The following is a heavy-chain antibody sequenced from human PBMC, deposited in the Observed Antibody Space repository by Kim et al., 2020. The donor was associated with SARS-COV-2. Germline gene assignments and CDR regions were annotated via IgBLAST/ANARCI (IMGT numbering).Heavy chain of an antibody. V-gene: IGHV1-24*01. CDR1: GYTLTELS. Sequence: ASVKVSCKVSGYTLTELSMHWVRQAPGKGLEWMGGFDPEDGETIYAQKFQGRVTMTEDTSTDTAYMELSSLRSEDTAVYYCATDTRYYGDPYYFDYWGQGTLVTVSS. CDR3: ATDTRYYGDPYYFDY. J-gene: IGHJ4*02. D-gene: IGHD4-17*01. CDR2: FDPEDGET.